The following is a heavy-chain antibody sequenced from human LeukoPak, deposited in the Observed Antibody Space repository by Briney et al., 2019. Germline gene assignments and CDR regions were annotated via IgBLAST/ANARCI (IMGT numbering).Heavy chain of an antibody. CDR2: IYYSGST. CDR1: GGSISSYY. J-gene: IGHJ3*02. V-gene: IGHV4-59*01. D-gene: IGHD6-13*01. Sequence: LETLSLTCTVSGGSISSYYWSWIRQPPGKGLEWIGCIYYSGSTNYNPSLKSRVTISVDTSKNQFSLKLSSVTAADTAVYYCARRVLYSSSWYPPYAFDIWGQGTMVTVSS. CDR3: ARRVLYSSSWYPPYAFDI.